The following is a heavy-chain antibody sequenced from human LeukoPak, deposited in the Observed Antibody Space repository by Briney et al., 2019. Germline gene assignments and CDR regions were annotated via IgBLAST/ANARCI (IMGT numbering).Heavy chain of an antibody. CDR2: IYYSGST. Sequence: PSETLSLTCTVSGGSISTNSYYWGWIRQPPGKGLKWIGSIYYSGSTYYNPSLRSRVTISVNTSKNQFSLKLSSVTATDTAVYYCARRGNNWFDPWGQGTLVTVSS. CDR1: GGSISTNSYY. V-gene: IGHV4-39*01. D-gene: IGHD6-13*01. CDR3: ARRGNNWFDP. J-gene: IGHJ5*02.